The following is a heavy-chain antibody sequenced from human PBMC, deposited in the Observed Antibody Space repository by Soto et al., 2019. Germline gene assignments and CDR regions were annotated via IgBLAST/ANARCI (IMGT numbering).Heavy chain of an antibody. CDR1: GFTFSSYG. CDR3: ARDRKEVVVTAILGY. CDR2: IWYDGSNK. V-gene: IGHV3-33*01. D-gene: IGHD2-21*02. J-gene: IGHJ4*02. Sequence: GESLKISCAASGFTFSSYGMHWVRQAPGKGLEWVAVIWYDGSNKYYADSVKGRFTISRDNSKNTLYLQMNSLRAEDTAVYYCARDRKEVVVTAILGYWGQGTLVTVSS.